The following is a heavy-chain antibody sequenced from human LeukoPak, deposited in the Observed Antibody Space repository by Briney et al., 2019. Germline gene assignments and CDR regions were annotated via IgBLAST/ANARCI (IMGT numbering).Heavy chain of an antibody. J-gene: IGHJ4*02. CDR3: TRENAAFSPFSY. D-gene: IGHD6-25*01. CDR2: IFYTGST. CDR1: GGSISSSSYY. Sequence: PSETLSLTCTVSGGSISSSSYYWGWVRQPPGKGLEWIGTIFYTGSTYYNPSLKSRVTISVDTSKNQFSLKLTSVTAADTAVYYCTRENAAFSPFSYWGQGTLVTV. V-gene: IGHV4-39*07.